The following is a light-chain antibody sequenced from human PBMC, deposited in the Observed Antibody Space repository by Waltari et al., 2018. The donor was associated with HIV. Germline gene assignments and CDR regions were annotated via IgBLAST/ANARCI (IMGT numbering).Light chain of an antibody. CDR2: LAS. CDR1: QAINNY. Sequence: DVQLTQSPSFLSASVGDRVTITCRASQAINNYFAWYQQKPGKAPKLLINLASALQSGVPSRFSGSGSGTEFTLTIRGLQPEDLATYYCQQADFYLVTFGEGPEWRSN. CDR3: QQADFYLVT. V-gene: IGKV1-9*01. J-gene: IGKJ4*01.